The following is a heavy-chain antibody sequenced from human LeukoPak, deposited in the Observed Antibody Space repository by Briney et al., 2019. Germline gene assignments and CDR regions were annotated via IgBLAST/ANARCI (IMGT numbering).Heavy chain of an antibody. V-gene: IGHV4-59*12. CDR2: IYYSGST. Sequence: PSETLSLTCTVSGGSISSYYWSWIRQPPGKGLEWIGYIYYSGSTNYNPSHESRVTISVDTSKNHFSLKLSSVTAADTAVYYCARDRGFPSYYYYMDVWGKGTTVTVSS. CDR3: ARDRGFPSYYYYMDV. CDR1: GGSISSYY. J-gene: IGHJ6*03.